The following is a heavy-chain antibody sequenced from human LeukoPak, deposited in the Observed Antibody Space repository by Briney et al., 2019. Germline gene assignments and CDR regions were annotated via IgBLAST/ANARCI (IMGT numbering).Heavy chain of an antibody. CDR1: GFTFDDYW. J-gene: IGHJ3*02. V-gene: IGHV3-7*01. CDR3: ARQLLWDGSTYYRAFDI. Sequence: GGSLRLSCEGSGFTFDDYWLSWVRQAPGKGLEWVASIKQDGSENHYVDSVKGRFTISRDNTENSLSLQMNNLRAEDTALYYCARQLLWDGSTYYRAFDIWGQGTMVTVSS. CDR2: IKQDGSEN. D-gene: IGHD2-2*01.